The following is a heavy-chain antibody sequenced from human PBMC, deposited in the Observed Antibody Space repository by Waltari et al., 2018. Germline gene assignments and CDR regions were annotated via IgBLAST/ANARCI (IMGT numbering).Heavy chain of an antibody. V-gene: IGHV4-34*01. D-gene: IGHD6-6*01. CDR1: GGSFSGYY. CDR2: INHSGST. J-gene: IGHJ4*02. Sequence: QVQLQQWGAGLLKPSETLSLTCAVYGGSFSGYYWSWIRQPPGKGLEWIGEINHSGSTNYNPSLKSRVTISVDTSKNQFSLKLSSVTAADTAVYYCARSYSSSSWDYWGQGTLVTVSS. CDR3: ARSYSSSSWDY.